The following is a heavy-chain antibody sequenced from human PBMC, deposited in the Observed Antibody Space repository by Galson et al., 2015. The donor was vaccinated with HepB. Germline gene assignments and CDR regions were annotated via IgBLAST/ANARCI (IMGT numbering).Heavy chain of an antibody. CDR2: INAGNGYT. CDR1: GYIFTRYA. D-gene: IGHD6-19*01. J-gene: IGHJ4*02. Sequence: SVKVSCKASGYIFTRYAVHWVRQAPGQSLEWMGYINAGNGYTKYSQKFQGRVTITRDTSATTVYMELSSLTFEDTAVFYCAREIAVAANHFDSWGQGTLVTVSS. CDR3: AREIAVAANHFDS. V-gene: IGHV1-3*01.